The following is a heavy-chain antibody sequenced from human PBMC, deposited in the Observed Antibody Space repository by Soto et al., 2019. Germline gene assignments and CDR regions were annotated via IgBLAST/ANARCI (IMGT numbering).Heavy chain of an antibody. CDR3: ARACSSTSCYDVFDS. CDR1: GASISSYY. CDR2: IYTSGST. Sequence: PSETLSLTCTVPGASISSYYWSWIRQPAEKALQWIGRIYTSGSTNYNPSLKSRVTMSVDTSQNQFSLKLSSVTAAATAVYYCARACSSTSCYDVFDSWGQGTLVTVSS. J-gene: IGHJ4*02. D-gene: IGHD2-2*01. V-gene: IGHV4-4*07.